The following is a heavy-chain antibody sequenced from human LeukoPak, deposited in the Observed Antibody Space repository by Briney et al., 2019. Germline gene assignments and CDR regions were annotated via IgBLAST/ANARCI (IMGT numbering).Heavy chain of an antibody. J-gene: IGHJ1*01. Sequence: SETLSLTCTVSGGSISSSSYYWGWIRQPPGKGLEWIGYIFYSGSTNYNPSLESRVTISVDTSKNQFSLKLSSVTAADTAVYYCARGNSYYDTSGYFPWESFQHWGQGTLVTVSS. CDR1: GGSISSSSYY. CDR3: ARGNSYYDTSGYFPWESFQH. V-gene: IGHV4-61*05. CDR2: IFYSGST. D-gene: IGHD3-22*01.